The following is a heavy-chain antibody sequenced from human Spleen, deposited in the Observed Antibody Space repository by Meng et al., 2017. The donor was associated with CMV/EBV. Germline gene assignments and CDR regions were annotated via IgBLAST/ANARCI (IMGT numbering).Heavy chain of an antibody. CDR1: GYTFINYA. V-gene: IGHV1-18*01. CDR3: ARDRHDYWSGYGMDV. CDR2: ITTYNSSA. J-gene: IGHJ6*02. D-gene: IGHD3-3*01. Sequence: ASVKVSCKASGYTFINYAISWVRQAPGQGLEWMGWITTYNSSANYTQKLQGRVTMTTDTATSTAYMELRSLRSDDTALYYCARDRHDYWSGYGMDVWGQGTTVTVSS.